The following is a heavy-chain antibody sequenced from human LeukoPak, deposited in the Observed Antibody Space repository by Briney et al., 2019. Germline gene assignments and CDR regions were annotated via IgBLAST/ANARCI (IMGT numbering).Heavy chain of an antibody. CDR3: AKDRPSWD. J-gene: IGHJ4*02. CDR2: IRYDGINK. V-gene: IGHV3-30*02. CDR1: AFTFSSYG. Sequence: GGSLRLSCAASAFTFSSYGMHWVRPAPGKGLEWEAFIRYDGINKYYADYVKGRFTISRDNSKNTLYLQMNSLRAEDTAVYYCAKDRPSWDWGQGTLVTVSS. D-gene: IGHD2-2*01.